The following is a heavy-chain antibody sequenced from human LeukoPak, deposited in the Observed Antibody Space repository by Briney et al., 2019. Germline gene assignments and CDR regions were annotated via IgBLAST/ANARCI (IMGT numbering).Heavy chain of an antibody. CDR2: IYYSGST. Sequence: SETLSLTCTVSGGSISSSSYYWGWIRQPPGKGLEWIGSIYYSGSTYYNPSLKSRVTISVDTSKNQFSLKPGSVTAADTAVYYCANWDSSGYYGIDYWGQGTLVTVSS. CDR1: GGSISSSSYY. J-gene: IGHJ4*02. V-gene: IGHV4-39*01. D-gene: IGHD3-22*01. CDR3: ANWDSSGYYGIDY.